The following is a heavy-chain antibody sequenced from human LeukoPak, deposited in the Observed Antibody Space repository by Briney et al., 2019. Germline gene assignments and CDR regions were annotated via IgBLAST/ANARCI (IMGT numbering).Heavy chain of an antibody. V-gene: IGHV1-69*01. CDR3: ARDGGYCSSTSCQPYNWFDP. CDR1: GGTFSSYA. CDR2: IIPIFGTA. Sequence: SVKVSCKASGGTFSSYAISWVRRAPGQGLEWMGGIIPIFGTANYAQKFQGRVTITADESTSTAYMELSSLRSEDTAVYYCARDGGYCSSTSCQPYNWFDPWGQGTLVTVSS. D-gene: IGHD2-2*01. J-gene: IGHJ5*02.